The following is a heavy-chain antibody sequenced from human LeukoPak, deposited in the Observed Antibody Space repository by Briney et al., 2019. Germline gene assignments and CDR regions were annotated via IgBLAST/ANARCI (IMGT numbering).Heavy chain of an antibody. Sequence: PSETLSLTCAVYGGSFSGYYWSWIRQPPVKVLEWIGEINHSGSTNYNPSLKSRVTISVDTSKNQFSLKLSSVTAADTAVYYCASRRIQYYYGSGKNYGLDVWGQGTTVTVSS. CDR3: ASRRIQYYYGSGKNYGLDV. J-gene: IGHJ6*02. CDR1: GGSFSGYY. D-gene: IGHD3-10*01. CDR2: INHSGST. V-gene: IGHV4-34*01.